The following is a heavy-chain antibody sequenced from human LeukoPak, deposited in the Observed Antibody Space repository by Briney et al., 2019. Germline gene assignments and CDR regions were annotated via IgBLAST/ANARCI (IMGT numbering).Heavy chain of an antibody. V-gene: IGHV3-7*03. Sequence: QPGRSLRLSCAASGFTFSSYAMHWVRQAPGKGLEWVASLNEDGSKRSYVGSVKGRFTISRDNAQKSVYLQMNSLTAEDTAVYYCARAVTSMDGYWGQGTLVTVSS. J-gene: IGHJ4*02. CDR3: ARAVTSMDGY. CDR1: GFTFSSYA. D-gene: IGHD5-18*01. CDR2: LNEDGSKR.